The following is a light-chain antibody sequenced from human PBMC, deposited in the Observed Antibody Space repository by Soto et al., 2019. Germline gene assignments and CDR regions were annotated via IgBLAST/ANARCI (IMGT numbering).Light chain of an antibody. Sequence: EILLTQSPGTLSLSPGESSTLSCRASQSVSNNYLAWYQQKPGQAPRLLIYGASNRATGIPDRFSGSGTGTDFTITISRLEPEDFAVYYCQQYGSSGTFGQGTKVDIK. CDR1: QSVSNNY. CDR2: GAS. V-gene: IGKV3-20*01. J-gene: IGKJ1*01. CDR3: QQYGSSGT.